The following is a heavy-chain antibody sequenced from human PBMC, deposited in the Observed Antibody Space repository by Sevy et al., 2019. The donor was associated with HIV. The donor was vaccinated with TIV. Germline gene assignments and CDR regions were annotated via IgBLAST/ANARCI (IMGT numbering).Heavy chain of an antibody. CDR2: IIPIFGSA. Sequence: ASVKVSCKASGGTFSSYGITWVRQAPGQGLEWMGEIIPIFGSANYGQTFQGRVTMTADQSTSKAYMELSSLRSEDTAVYYCARGGGLSPHHWLDPWGQGTLVTVSS. CDR1: GGTFSSYG. J-gene: IGHJ5*02. D-gene: IGHD3-16*01. V-gene: IGHV1-69*13. CDR3: ARGGGLSPHHWLDP.